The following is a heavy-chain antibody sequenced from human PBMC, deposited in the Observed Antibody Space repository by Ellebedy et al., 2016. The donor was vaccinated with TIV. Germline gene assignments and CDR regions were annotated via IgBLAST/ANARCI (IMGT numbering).Heavy chain of an antibody. CDR3: AKIPVAYNWNYADDH. J-gene: IGHJ5*02. CDR2: IAGRTNLI. Sequence: PGGSLRLSCAGSGFNFGAYSINWVRQAPGKGLEWLSYIAGRTNLIYYADSVKGRFTISRDTSRNTLYLQMSSLRAEDTAVYYCAKIPVAYNWNYADDHWGQGTLVTVSS. V-gene: IGHV3-48*01. CDR1: GFNFGAYS. D-gene: IGHD1-7*01.